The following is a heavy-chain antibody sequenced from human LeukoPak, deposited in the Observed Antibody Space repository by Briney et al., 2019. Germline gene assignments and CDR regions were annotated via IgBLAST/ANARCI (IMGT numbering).Heavy chain of an antibody. Sequence: GGSLRLSCAASGFTVSSNYMSWVRQAPGKGLEWVSVVYSGGTTNYADSVKGRFTISRDNSKNTLFLQMNSLRAEDTAVYYCAKDLGYFDYWGQGTLVTVSS. CDR2: VYSGGTT. CDR1: GFTVSSNY. D-gene: IGHD7-27*01. CDR3: AKDLGYFDY. J-gene: IGHJ4*02. V-gene: IGHV3-53*01.